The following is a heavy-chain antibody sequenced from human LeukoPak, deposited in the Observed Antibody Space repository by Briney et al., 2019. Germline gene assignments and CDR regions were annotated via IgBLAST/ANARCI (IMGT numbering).Heavy chain of an antibody. CDR3: ARDLYGSGHFLPESP. D-gene: IGHD3-10*01. J-gene: IGHJ5*02. CDR1: GFTFSSYA. CDR2: ISSNGGST. Sequence: PGGSLRLSCSASGFTFSSYAMHCVRQAPGKGLEYVSAISSNGGSTNYADSVKGRFTISRDNSKNTLYLQMSSLRAEDTAVYYCARDLYGSGHFLPESPWGQGTLVTVSS. V-gene: IGHV3-64D*06.